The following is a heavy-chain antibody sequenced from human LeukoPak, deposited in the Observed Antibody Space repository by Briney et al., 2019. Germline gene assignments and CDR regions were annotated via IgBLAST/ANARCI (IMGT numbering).Heavy chain of an antibody. Sequence: NPGGSLRLSCAASGFTFSSYSMNWVRQAPGKGLEWVSSISSSSSYIYYADSVKGRFIISRDNAKNSLYLQMNSLRAEDTAVYYCARDGLVGATPADYWGEGTLVTVSS. V-gene: IGHV3-21*01. J-gene: IGHJ4*02. CDR1: GFTFSSYS. CDR3: ARDGLVGATPADY. CDR2: ISSSSSYI. D-gene: IGHD1-26*01.